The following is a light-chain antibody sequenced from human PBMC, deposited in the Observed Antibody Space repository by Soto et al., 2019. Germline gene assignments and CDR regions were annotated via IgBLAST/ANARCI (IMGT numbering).Light chain of an antibody. Sequence: AIQMTQSPSSLSASVGDRVTITCRASQDIRGDLDWYQQKPGKAPKLLIYTTSSLKNGVPSRFSGSGSGTDFTLTISSLQPEDFATYYCLQHNSYPRTFGQGTKVEVE. CDR2: TTS. V-gene: IGKV1-6*01. CDR1: QDIRGD. CDR3: LQHNSYPRT. J-gene: IGKJ1*01.